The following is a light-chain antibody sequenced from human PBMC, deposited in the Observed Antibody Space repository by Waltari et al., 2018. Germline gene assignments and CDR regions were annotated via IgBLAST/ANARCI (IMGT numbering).Light chain of an antibody. CDR1: QSGLYRSNNKEY. J-gene: IGKJ1*01. Sequence: DIVMTQFPDSLAVSLGERATINCKSSQSGLYRSNNKEYLAWYQQKPGQPAKLLIYWASTRESGVPDRFSGSGSGTDFTLTISSLQAEDVAVYYCQQYYDAPRTFGQGTKVEIK. CDR3: QQYYDAPRT. V-gene: IGKV4-1*01. CDR2: WAS.